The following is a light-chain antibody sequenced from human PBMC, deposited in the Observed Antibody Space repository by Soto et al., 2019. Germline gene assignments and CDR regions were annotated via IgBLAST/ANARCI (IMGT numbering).Light chain of an antibody. CDR1: QSVSSSY. CDR2: GAS. CDR3: QQRNIWPPVT. Sequence: DIVLTQSPGTLSLSPGERATLSCRASQSVSSSYLAWYQQKPGQAPRLLIYGASNRATGIPDRFSGSGSGTDFTLTISRLEPEDSAIYYCQQRNIWPPVTFGQGTRLEIK. V-gene: IGKV3D-20*02. J-gene: IGKJ5*01.